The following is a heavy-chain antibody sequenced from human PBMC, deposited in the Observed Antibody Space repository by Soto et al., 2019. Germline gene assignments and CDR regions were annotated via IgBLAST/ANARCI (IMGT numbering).Heavy chain of an antibody. CDR2: ISYDGSNK. D-gene: IGHD6-13*01. V-gene: IGHV3-30*18. CDR1: GFTFSSYG. J-gene: IGHJ6*02. CDR3: AKDRGGSSSWYWRIYYGMDV. Sequence: AGGSLRLSCAASGFTFSSYGMHWVRQAPGKGLEWVAVISYDGSNKYYADSVKGRFTISRDNSKNTLYLQMNSLRAEDTAVYYCAKDRGGSSSWYWRIYYGMDVWGQGTTVTVSS.